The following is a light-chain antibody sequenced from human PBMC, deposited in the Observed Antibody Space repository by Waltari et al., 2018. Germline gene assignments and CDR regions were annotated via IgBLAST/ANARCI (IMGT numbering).Light chain of an antibody. V-gene: IGLV2-14*01. CDR2: DVS. CDR1: SSDVGGYNY. J-gene: IGLJ3*02. CDR3: SSYTSSSTLEV. Sequence: QSALTQPASVSGSPGQSITISCTGTSSDVGGYNYVSWYQQHPGKAPELMIYDVSNRPAGVSNRFSGSTSGNTASLTISGLQDEDEADYYCSSYTSSSTLEVFGGGTQLTVL.